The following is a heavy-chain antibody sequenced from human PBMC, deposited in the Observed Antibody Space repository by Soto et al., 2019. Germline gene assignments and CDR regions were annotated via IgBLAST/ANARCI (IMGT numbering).Heavy chain of an antibody. D-gene: IGHD6-13*01. V-gene: IGHV1-3*01. CDR3: ASGNPSSSPLSYYYYGMDV. CDR1: GYTFTSYA. Sequence: VASVKVSCKASGYTFTSYAMHWVRQAPGQRLEWMGWINAGNGNTKYSQKFQGRVTITRDTSASTAYMELSSLRFEDTAVYYCASGNPSSSPLSYYYYGMDVWGQGTTVTVSS. CDR2: INAGNGNT. J-gene: IGHJ6*02.